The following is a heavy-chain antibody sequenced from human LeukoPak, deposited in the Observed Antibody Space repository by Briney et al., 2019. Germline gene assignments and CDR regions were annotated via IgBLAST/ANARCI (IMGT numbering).Heavy chain of an antibody. V-gene: IGHV1-24*01. D-gene: IGHD1-1*01. CDR2: FDPEDGET. CDR1: GYTFTSYD. Sequence: ASVKVSCKASGYTFTSYDINWVRQAPGKGLEWMGGFDPEDGETIYAQKFQGRVTMTEDTSTDTAYMELSSLRSEDTAVYYCATYKNWGQGTLVTVSS. CDR3: ATYKN. J-gene: IGHJ4*02.